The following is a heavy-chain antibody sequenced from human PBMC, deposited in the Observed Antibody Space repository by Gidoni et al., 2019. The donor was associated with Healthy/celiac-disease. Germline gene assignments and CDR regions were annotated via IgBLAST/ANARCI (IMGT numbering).Heavy chain of an antibody. CDR1: GGTFSSYA. CDR2: IIPIFGTA. CDR3: ARDEWFGELHTY. V-gene: IGHV1-69*01. J-gene: IGHJ4*02. D-gene: IGHD3-10*01. Sequence: QVQLVQSGAEVQKPGSSVKVSCKASGGTFSSYAISWVRQAPGQGLEWMGGIIPIFGTANYAQKFQGEVTITADESTSTAYMELSSLRSEDTAVYCCARDEWFGELHTYWGQGALVTVSS.